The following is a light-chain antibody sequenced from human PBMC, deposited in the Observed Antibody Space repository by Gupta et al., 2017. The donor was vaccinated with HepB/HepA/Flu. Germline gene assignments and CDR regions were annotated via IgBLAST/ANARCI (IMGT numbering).Light chain of an antibody. V-gene: IGKV3-11*01. CDR1: ESIGSN. CDR3: QQRSTWPPFA. CDR2: SAS. Sequence: EVVLAQSPVTLSLSPGERATLSCRASESIGSNVAWYQQKPGQAPRLLLYSASKRPTDIAPRFSGSGSGTDFTLTITSLEPEDFALYYCQQRSTWPPFAFGPGTKVDF. J-gene: IGKJ3*01.